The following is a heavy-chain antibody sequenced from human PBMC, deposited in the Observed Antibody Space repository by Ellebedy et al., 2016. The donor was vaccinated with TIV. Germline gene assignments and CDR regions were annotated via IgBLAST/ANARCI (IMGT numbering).Heavy chain of an antibody. CDR2: INPSGGST. D-gene: IGHD2-8*01. Sequence: AASVKVSCKASGYTFTRNYMHWVRQAPGQGLEWMGIINPSGGSTSYAQKLQGRVTITRDTSASTAYMELSSLRSEDTAVYYCARGVYSMGNFDYWGQGTLVTVSS. CDR3: ARGVYSMGNFDY. V-gene: IGHV1-46*04. CDR1: GYTFTRNY. J-gene: IGHJ4*02.